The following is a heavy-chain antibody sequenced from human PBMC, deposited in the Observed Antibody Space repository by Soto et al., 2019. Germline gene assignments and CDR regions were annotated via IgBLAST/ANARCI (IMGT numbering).Heavy chain of an antibody. V-gene: IGHV3-43*01. J-gene: IGHJ3*02. CDR2: ISWDGGST. Sequence: GGSLRLSCAASGFTFDDYTMHWVRQAPGKGLEWVSLISWDGGSTYYADSVKGRFTISRDNSKNSLYLQMNSLRTEDTALYYCAKDISSLSAFDIWGQGTMVTVSS. CDR1: GFTFDDYT. CDR3: AKDISSLSAFDI. D-gene: IGHD3-10*01.